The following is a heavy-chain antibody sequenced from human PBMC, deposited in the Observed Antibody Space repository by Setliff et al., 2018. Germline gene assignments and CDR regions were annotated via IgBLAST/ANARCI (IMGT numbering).Heavy chain of an antibody. CDR1: GYSISSGYY. D-gene: IGHD2-15*01. V-gene: IGHV4-38-2*02. J-gene: IGHJ4*02. Sequence: SETLSLTCTVSGYSISSGYYWGWIRQPPGKGLEWIGSIYHSGSTYYNPSLKSRVTISVDTSKNQFSLKLSSVTAADTAVYYCARIHLVVAAIDYWGQGTPVTVSS. CDR3: ARIHLVVAAIDY. CDR2: IYHSGST.